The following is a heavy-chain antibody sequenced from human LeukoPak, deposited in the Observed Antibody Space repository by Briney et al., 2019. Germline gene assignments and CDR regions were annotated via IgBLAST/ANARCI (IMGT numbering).Heavy chain of an antibody. Sequence: ASVKVSCKASGYTFTSYGISWVRQASGQGLEWMGWISAYNGNTNYAQKLQGRVTMTTDTSTSTAYMELRSLRSDDTAVYYCARVYYDFWSGYEYDAFDIWGQGTMVTVSS. D-gene: IGHD3-3*01. CDR2: ISAYNGNT. V-gene: IGHV1-18*01. J-gene: IGHJ3*02. CDR1: GYTFTSYG. CDR3: ARVYYDFWSGYEYDAFDI.